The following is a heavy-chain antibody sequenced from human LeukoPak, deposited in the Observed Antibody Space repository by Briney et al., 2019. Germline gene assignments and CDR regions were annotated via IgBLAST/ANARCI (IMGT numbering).Heavy chain of an antibody. CDR1: GFTFSSYS. J-gene: IGHJ4*02. V-gene: IGHV3-7*01. CDR2: IKKDGSEK. CDR3: ARHLSGITGYTYGRGIDY. D-gene: IGHD5-18*01. Sequence: GGSLRLSCAASGFTFSSYSMNWVRQAPGKGLEWVANIKKDGSEKYYVDSVKGRFTISRDNAKTSLYLQMNSLRAEDTAVYYCARHLSGITGYTYGRGIDYWGQGTLVTVSS.